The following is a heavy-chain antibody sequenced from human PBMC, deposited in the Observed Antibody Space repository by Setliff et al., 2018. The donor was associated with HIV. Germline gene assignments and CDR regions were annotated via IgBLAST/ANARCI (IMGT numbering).Heavy chain of an antibody. CDR1: GFTFSNAW. Sequence: GGSLRLSCAASGFTFSNAWMSWVRQAPGKGLEWVGRIKSKTDGGTTDYAAPVKGRFTISRDNSKNTLYLQMNSLSAEDTAVYYCAKSRSVVVPAATDYWGQGILVTVSS. D-gene: IGHD2-2*01. J-gene: IGHJ4*02. CDR3: AKSRSVVVPAATDY. CDR2: IKSKTDGGTT. V-gene: IGHV3-15*01.